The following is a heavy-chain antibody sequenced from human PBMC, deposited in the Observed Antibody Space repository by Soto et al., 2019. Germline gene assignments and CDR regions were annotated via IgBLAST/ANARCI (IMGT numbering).Heavy chain of an antibody. CDR2: INPSGST. D-gene: IGHD6-13*01. Sequence: QVQLQQWGAGLLKPSETLSLTCAVYGGSFSDYYWSWIRQPPGKGLEWIGEINPSGSTNYNPSLKSRVTISVDTSKNQFPLKLSSVTAADTAVYYCARGLPGYSSSWYDYWGQGALVTVSS. CDR3: ARGLPGYSSSWYDY. V-gene: IGHV4-34*01. J-gene: IGHJ4*02. CDR1: GGSFSDYY.